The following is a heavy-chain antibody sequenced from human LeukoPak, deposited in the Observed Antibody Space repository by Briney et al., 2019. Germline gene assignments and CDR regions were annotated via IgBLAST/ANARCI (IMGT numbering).Heavy chain of an antibody. V-gene: IGHV4-59*01. Sequence: PSETLSLTCTVSGGSISSYYWSWIRQPPGKGLEYIGYIYYSGSTNYDPSLKSRVTISVDTSKNQFSLKLSSVTAADTAVYYCARESHYSNYYYYMDVWGKGTTVTVSS. CDR3: ARESHYSNYYYYMDV. CDR2: IYYSGST. CDR1: GGSISSYY. J-gene: IGHJ6*03. D-gene: IGHD4-11*01.